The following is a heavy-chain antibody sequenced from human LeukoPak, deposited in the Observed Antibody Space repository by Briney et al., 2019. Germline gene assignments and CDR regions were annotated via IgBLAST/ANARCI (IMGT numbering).Heavy chain of an antibody. J-gene: IGHJ4*02. Sequence: PGGSLRLSCAASGFTFDDYAMHWVRQAPGKGLEWVSGISWNSGSIVYADSVKGRFTISRDNAKNSLYLQMNSLRAEDTALYYCAKAGSSGWYNYWGQGTLVTVSS. V-gene: IGHV3-9*01. D-gene: IGHD6-19*01. CDR2: ISWNSGSI. CDR1: GFTFDDYA. CDR3: AKAGSSGWYNY.